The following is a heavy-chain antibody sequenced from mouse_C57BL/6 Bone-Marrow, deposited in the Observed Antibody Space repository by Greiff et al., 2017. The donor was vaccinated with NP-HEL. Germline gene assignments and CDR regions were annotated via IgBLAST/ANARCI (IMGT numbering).Heavy chain of an antibody. J-gene: IGHJ1*03. Sequence: VQGVESGAELARPGASVKMSCKASGYTFTSYTMHWVKQRPGQGLEWIGYINPSSGYTKYNQKFKDKATLTADKSSSTAYMQLSSLTSEDSAVNYCASHYYGSSYWYFDVWGTGTTVTVSS. CDR2: INPSSGYT. D-gene: IGHD1-1*01. V-gene: IGHV1-4*01. CDR1: GYTFTSYT. CDR3: ASHYYGSSYWYFDV.